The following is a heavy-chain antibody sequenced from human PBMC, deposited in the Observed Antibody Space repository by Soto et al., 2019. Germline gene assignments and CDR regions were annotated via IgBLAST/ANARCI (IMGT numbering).Heavy chain of an antibody. CDR3: ARYCSSTSCYAGSFDI. J-gene: IGHJ3*02. V-gene: IGHV3-53*01. CDR2: IYSGGST. D-gene: IGHD2-2*01. Sequence: GGSLRLSCAASGFTVSSNYMSWVRQAPGKWLEWVSVIYSGGSTYYADSVKGRFTISRDNSRNTLYLQMNSLRAEDTAVYYCARYCSSTSCYAGSFDIWGQGXMVTVSS. CDR1: GFTVSSNY.